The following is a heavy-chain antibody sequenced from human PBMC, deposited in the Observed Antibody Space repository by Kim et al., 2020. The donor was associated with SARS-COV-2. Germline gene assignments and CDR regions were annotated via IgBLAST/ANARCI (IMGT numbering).Heavy chain of an antibody. V-gene: IGHV3-33*05. CDR1: GFTFSSYG. J-gene: IGHJ4*02. D-gene: IGHD6-13*01. CDR2: ISYDGSNK. Sequence: GGSLRLSCAASGFTFSSYGMHWVRQAPGKGLEWVAVISYDGSNKYYADSVKGRFTISRDNSKNTLYLQMNSLRAEYTAVYYCARDQSAGYSSSWNDYWGQGTLVTVSS. CDR3: ARDQSAGYSSSWNDY.